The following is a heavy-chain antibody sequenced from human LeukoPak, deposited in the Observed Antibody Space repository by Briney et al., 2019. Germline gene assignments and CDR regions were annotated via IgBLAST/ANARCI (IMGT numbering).Heavy chain of an antibody. CDR3: ARDHPGIAVAGIGMDV. Sequence: SETLSLTCAVYGGSFSGYYWSWIRQPPGKGLEWIGEINHSGSTNYNPSLKSRVTISVDTSKNQFSLKLSSVTAADTAVYYCARDHPGIAVAGIGMDVWGQGTTVTVSS. V-gene: IGHV4-34*01. CDR1: GGSFSGYY. J-gene: IGHJ6*02. CDR2: INHSGST. D-gene: IGHD6-19*01.